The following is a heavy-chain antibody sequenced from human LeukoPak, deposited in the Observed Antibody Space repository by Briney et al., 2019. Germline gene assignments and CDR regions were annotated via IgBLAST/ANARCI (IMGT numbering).Heavy chain of an antibody. CDR3: ARVAKERVGGVYYFDY. V-gene: IGHV3-13*01. CDR2: IGTAGDT. D-gene: IGHD1-1*01. CDR1: GFTFSDYD. Sequence: GGSLRLSCAASGFTFSDYDMHWVRHATGKGLEWVSAIGTAGDTYYTGSVKGRFTISRENAKNSLYLQMNSLRAGDPAVYYCARVAKERVGGVYYFDYWGQGTLVTVSS. J-gene: IGHJ4*02.